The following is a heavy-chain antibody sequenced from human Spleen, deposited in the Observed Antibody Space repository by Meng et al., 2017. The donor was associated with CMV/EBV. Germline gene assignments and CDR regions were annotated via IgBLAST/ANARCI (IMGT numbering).Heavy chain of an antibody. CDR1: GFIFSNFG. CDR2: ISYDGSNK. Sequence: GESLKISCAASGFIFSNFGMCWVRQAPGKGLEWVAVISYDGSNKYYADSVKGRFTISRDNAKNTLYLQMNSLRAEDTAVYYCSSSVLYYYYYYGMDVWGQGTTVTVSS. J-gene: IGHJ6*02. CDR3: SSSVLYYYYYYGMDV. V-gene: IGHV3-30*12.